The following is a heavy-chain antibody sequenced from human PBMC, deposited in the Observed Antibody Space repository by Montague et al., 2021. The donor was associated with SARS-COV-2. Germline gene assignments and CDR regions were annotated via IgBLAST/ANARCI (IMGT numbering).Heavy chain of an antibody. CDR1: GGSITSTTYY. D-gene: IGHD2-21*01. Sequence: SETLSLTCSVSGGSITSTTYYWAWVRQPPGKELEWIGSFYYTGSTYQNPTLKSRVTVSMDTSKNEVSLKLTSVTAADTATYFCARHGLWWRGFDVWGQGAQVSVS. J-gene: IGHJ4*02. CDR3: ARHGLWWRGFDV. CDR2: FYYTGST. V-gene: IGHV4-39*01.